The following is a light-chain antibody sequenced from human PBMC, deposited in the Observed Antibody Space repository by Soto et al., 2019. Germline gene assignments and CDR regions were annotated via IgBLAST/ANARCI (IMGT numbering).Light chain of an antibody. CDR2: LEGSGSY. CDR1: SGHSSYI. V-gene: IGLV4-60*02. Sequence: QSVLTQSSSASASLGSSVKLTCTLSSGHSSYIIAWHQQQPGKAPRYLMKLEGSGSYNKGSGVPDRFSGSSSGADRYLTISNLQFEDEADYYCETWDSHTRVFGGGTQLTVL. J-gene: IGLJ3*02. CDR3: ETWDSHTRV.